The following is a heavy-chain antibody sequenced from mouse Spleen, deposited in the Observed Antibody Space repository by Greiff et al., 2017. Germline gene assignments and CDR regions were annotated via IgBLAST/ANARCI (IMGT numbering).Heavy chain of an antibody. Sequence: VQLQQPGAELVKPGASVKMSCKASGYTFTSYWITWVKQRPGQGLEWIGDIYPGSGSTNYNEKFKSKATLTVDTSSSTAYMQLSSLTSEDSAVYYCARSLIITTVVATWDAMDYWGQATSVTVSS. CDR2: IYPGSGST. CDR3: ARSLIITTVVATWDAMDY. V-gene: IGHV1-55*01. D-gene: IGHD1-1*01. J-gene: IGHJ4*01. CDR1: GYTFTSYW.